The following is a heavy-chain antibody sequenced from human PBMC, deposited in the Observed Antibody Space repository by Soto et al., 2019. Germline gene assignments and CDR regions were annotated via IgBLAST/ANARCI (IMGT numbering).Heavy chain of an antibody. CDR2: IYTSRTT. CDR3: AGGGYSSASTSFYFDY. Sequence: SVTLALPCTVSGDSFGSGSDYWCWLRQHPGKGLEWIGYIYTSRTTYYNPALKSRVTVSVDTSKNQFSLKLNSVAASDTAVYYCAGGGYSSASTSFYFDYWGQGTLVTVSS. J-gene: IGHJ4*02. V-gene: IGHV4-39*07. D-gene: IGHD5-18*01. CDR1: GDSFGSGSDY.